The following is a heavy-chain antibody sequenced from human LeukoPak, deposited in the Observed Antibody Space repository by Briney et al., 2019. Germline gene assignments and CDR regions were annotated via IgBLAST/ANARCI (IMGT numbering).Heavy chain of an antibody. V-gene: IGHV3-21*04. Sequence: QPGGSLRLSCAASGFTVSSNYMSWVRQAPGKGLEWVSSISSSSSYIYYADSVKGRFTISRDNAKNSLYLQMNSLRAEDTAVYYCAKVIADFWSGYPIDYWGQGTLVTVSS. CDR3: AKVIADFWSGYPIDY. D-gene: IGHD3-3*01. J-gene: IGHJ4*02. CDR2: ISSSSSYI. CDR1: GFTVSSNY.